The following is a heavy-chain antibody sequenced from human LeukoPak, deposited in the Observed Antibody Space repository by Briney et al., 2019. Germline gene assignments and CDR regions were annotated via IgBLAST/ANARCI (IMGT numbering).Heavy chain of an antibody. J-gene: IGHJ6*03. Sequence: GESLKISCQGSGYSFTSYWIGWVRQMPGKGLEWMGIIYPGDSDTRYSPSFQGQVTISADKSISTAYLQWSSLKASDTAMYYCARHSGSGSTKNYYYYYMDVWGKGTTVTVSS. CDR3: ARHSGSGSTKNYYYYYMDV. CDR2: IYPGDSDT. V-gene: IGHV5-51*01. D-gene: IGHD3-10*01. CDR1: GYSFTSYW.